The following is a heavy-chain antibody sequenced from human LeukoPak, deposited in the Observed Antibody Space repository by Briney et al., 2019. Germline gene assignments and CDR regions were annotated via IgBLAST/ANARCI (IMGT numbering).Heavy chain of an antibody. D-gene: IGHD6-6*01. CDR3: ARDHGSRLVRDAFDI. CDR2: ISAYNGNT. V-gene: IGHV1-18*01. Sequence: GASVKVSCKASGYTFTSYGISWVRQAPGQGLEWMGWISAYNGNTNYAQKLQGRVTMTTDTSTSTAYMELRSLRSDDTAVYYCARDHGSRLVRDAFDIWAKGQWSPSLQ. J-gene: IGHJ3*02. CDR1: GYTFTSYG.